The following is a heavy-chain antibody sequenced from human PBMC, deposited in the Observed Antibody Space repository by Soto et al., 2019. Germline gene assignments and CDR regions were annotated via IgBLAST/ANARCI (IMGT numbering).Heavy chain of an antibody. CDR2: ISDSAYA. J-gene: IGHJ4*02. V-gene: IGHV3-23*01. CDR1: GFTFSSFA. D-gene: IGHD6-19*01. CDR3: AKGPSSGWYFFDY. Sequence: EVQLLESGGRLVQPGGSLRLSCAASGFTFSSFAMSWVRQAPGKGLEWVSVISDSAYAYNADSVKGRFTISRDNSKDTLYLQMNSLRADDTAVYYCAKGPSSGWYFFDYWGQGTLVTVSS.